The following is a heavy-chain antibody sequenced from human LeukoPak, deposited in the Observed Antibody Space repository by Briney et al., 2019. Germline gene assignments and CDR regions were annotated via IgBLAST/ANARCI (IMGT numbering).Heavy chain of an antibody. V-gene: IGHV1-2*02. Sequence: ASVKVSCKASGYTFIDYHIHWVRQAPGQGLERMGWINPKNGGTRLAQRLQGRVTMTRDTSTGTVYMELSSLRSDDTAVYYCATKKTPLYCGGDCYSGLGWFDPWGQGTLITVSS. CDR3: ATKKTPLYCGGDCYSGLGWFDP. CDR1: GYTFIDYH. CDR2: INPKNGGT. J-gene: IGHJ5*02. D-gene: IGHD2-21*02.